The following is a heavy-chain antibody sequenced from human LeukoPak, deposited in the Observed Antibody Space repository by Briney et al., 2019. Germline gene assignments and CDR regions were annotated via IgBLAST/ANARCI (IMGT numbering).Heavy chain of an antibody. D-gene: IGHD2-2*01. Sequence: SVKVSCKASGGTFSSYAISWVRQAPGQGLEWMGGIIPIFGTANYAQKFQGRVTITADESTSTAYMELSSLRSEDTAVYYCARESVGYCSSTSCSTGFDPWGQGTLVAVSS. CDR1: GGTFSSYA. V-gene: IGHV1-69*13. CDR2: IIPIFGTA. J-gene: IGHJ5*02. CDR3: ARESVGYCSSTSCSTGFDP.